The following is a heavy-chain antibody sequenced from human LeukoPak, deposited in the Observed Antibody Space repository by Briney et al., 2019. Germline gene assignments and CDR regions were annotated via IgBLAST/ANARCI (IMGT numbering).Heavy chain of an antibody. CDR3: ASDIPVIGWEY. J-gene: IGHJ4*02. CDR2: INPSGGST. Sequence: GASVKVSCKASGYTFTSYYMHWVRQAPGQGLEWMGIINPSGGSTSYAQKFQGRVTLTMDMSTSTVYMELSSLRSEDTAVYYCASDIPVIGWEYWGQGTLVTVSS. D-gene: IGHD1-26*01. V-gene: IGHV1-46*01. CDR1: GYTFTSYY.